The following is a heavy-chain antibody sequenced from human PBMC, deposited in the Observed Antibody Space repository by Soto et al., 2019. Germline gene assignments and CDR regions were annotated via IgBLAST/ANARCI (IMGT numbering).Heavy chain of an antibody. V-gene: IGHV5-10-1*01. CDR2: IDPSDSYT. J-gene: IGHJ3*02. CDR1: GYSFTSYW. CDR3: ARAPFYDSSGYYYVALDI. D-gene: IGHD3-22*01. Sequence: PGESLKISCKGSGYSFTSYWISWVRQMPGKGLEWMGRIDPSDSYTNYSPSFQGHVTISADKSISTAYLQWSSLKASDTAMYYCARAPFYDSSGYYYVALDIWGQGTMVTVS.